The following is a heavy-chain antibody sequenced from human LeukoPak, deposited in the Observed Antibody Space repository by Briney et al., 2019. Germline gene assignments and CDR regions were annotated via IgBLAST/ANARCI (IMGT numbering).Heavy chain of an antibody. CDR1: GFTFSSYW. Sequence: GGSLILSCAASGFTFSSYWMHWVRQAPGKGLVWVSRINSDGSSTNYADSVKGRFTISRDNAKNTLYLQMNSLRAEDTAVYYCARDYGGDHYFDYWGQGALVTVSS. V-gene: IGHV3-74*01. J-gene: IGHJ4*02. D-gene: IGHD4-23*01. CDR3: ARDYGGDHYFDY. CDR2: INSDGSST.